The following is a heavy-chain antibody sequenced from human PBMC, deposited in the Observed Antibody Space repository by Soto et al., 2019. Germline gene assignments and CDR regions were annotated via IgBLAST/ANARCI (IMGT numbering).Heavy chain of an antibody. Sequence: SLRLSCAASGFPFSSYGMHWVRQAPGKGLEWVAVIWYDGSNKYYADSVKGRFTISRDNSKNTLYLQMNSLRAEDTAVYYCAGELWFNYYYYYGMDVWGQGTTVTVSS. J-gene: IGHJ6*02. CDR3: AGELWFNYYYYYGMDV. V-gene: IGHV3-33*01. CDR2: IWYDGSNK. D-gene: IGHD3-10*01. CDR1: GFPFSSYG.